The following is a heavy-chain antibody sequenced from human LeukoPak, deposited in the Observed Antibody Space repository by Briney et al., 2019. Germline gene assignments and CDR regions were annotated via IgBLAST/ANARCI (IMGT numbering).Heavy chain of an antibody. CDR2: INHSGST. CDR1: GGSFSGYY. CDR3: ARLGRYCSSTSCYPRVDP. J-gene: IGHJ5*02. Sequence: SETLSLTCAVYGGSFSGYYWSWIRQPPGKGLEWIGEINHSGSTSYNPSLKSRVTISVDTSKNQFSLKLSSVTAADTAVYYCARLGRYCSSTSCYPRVDPWGQGTLVTVSS. V-gene: IGHV4-34*01. D-gene: IGHD2-2*01.